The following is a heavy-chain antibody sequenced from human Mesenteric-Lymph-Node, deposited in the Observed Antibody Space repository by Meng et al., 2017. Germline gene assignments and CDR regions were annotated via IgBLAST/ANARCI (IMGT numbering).Heavy chain of an antibody. J-gene: IGHJ4*02. CDR1: GFTFSSYA. CDR2: ISGNGVTT. Sequence: GGSLRLSCAASGFTFSSYAMSWVRQAPGKGLEWVSGISGNGVTTYYANSVKGRFTISRDNSKNTLYLQMNSLTADDTAVYYCAKLKGSGWSLDYWGQGTLVTVSS. D-gene: IGHD6-19*01. V-gene: IGHV3-23*01. CDR3: AKLKGSGWSLDY.